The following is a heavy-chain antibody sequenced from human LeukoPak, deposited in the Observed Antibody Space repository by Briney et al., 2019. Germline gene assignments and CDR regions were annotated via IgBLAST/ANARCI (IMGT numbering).Heavy chain of an antibody. V-gene: IGHV4-59*06. CDR2: IYYSGST. D-gene: IGHD4-17*01. CDR1: GGSINSYY. Sequence: PSETLSLTCTVSGGSINSYYWSWIRQHPGKGLEWIGYIYYSGSTYYNPSLKSRVTISVDTSKNQFSLKLSSVTAADTAVYYCARGSTVTTYFDYWGQGTLVTVSS. J-gene: IGHJ4*02. CDR3: ARGSTVTTYFDY.